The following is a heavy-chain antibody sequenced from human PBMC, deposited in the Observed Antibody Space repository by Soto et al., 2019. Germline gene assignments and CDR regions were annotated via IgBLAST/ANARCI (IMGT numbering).Heavy chain of an antibody. D-gene: IGHD4-17*01. V-gene: IGHV1-8*01. CDR3: ARGLSSYGDYINWYFDL. J-gene: IGHJ2*01. CDR2: MNPNSGHT. CDR1: GYTFTNYD. Sequence: QVQLVQSGAEVKKPGASVKVSCKASGYTFTNYDLNWVRQATGQGLEWVGWMNPNSGHTGFAQKLQGRVTMTRDTSISTAYMELSSLSSEDTAVYYCARGLSSYGDYINWYFDLWGRGTLVTVSS.